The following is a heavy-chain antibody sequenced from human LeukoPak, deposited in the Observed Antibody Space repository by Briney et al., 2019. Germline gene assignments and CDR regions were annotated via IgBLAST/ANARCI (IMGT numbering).Heavy chain of an antibody. D-gene: IGHD3-22*01. CDR1: GFTFSSYA. Sequence: GGSLRLSCAASGFTFSSYAMSWVRQAPGKGLEWVSAISGRGGSTYYADSVKGRFTTSRDNSKNTLYLQMNSLRAEDTAVYYCAKDLVVGDSSGYYYNAFDIWGQGTLVTVSS. J-gene: IGHJ3*02. CDR2: ISGRGGST. CDR3: AKDLVVGDSSGYYYNAFDI. V-gene: IGHV3-23*01.